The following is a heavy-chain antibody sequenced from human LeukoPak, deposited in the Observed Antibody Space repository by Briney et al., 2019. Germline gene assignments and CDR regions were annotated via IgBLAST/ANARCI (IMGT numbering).Heavy chain of an antibody. V-gene: IGHV3-23*01. D-gene: IGHD2-2*01. Sequence: PGGSLRLSCAASGFTFSSYAMSWVRQAPGKGLEWVSAISGSGGSTYYADSVKGRFTISRDNAKNSLYLQMNSLRAEDTAVYYCARGARSQVDDYMDAWGKGTTVTVSS. CDR3: ARGARSQVDDYMDA. CDR1: GFTFSSYA. J-gene: IGHJ6*03. CDR2: ISGSGGST.